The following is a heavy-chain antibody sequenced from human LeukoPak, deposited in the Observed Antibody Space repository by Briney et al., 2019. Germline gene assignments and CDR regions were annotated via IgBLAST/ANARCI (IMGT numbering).Heavy chain of an antibody. CDR3: TRWNGGDWYFDL. CDR2: LYSGGNT. V-gene: IGHV3-53*01. Sequence: GGSLRLSCAASGFTVSSNYMSWVRQAPGKGLEWVSVLYSGGNTYYADSVKGRFTISRDNSRNTLFLHMNTLRVEDTAVYYYTRWNGGDWYFDLWGRGTLVTVSS. D-gene: IGHD1-1*01. J-gene: IGHJ2*01. CDR1: GFTVSSNY.